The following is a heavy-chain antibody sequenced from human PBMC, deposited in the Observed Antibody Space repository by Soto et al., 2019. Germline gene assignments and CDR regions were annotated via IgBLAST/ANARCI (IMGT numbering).Heavy chain of an antibody. D-gene: IGHD5-18*01. CDR2: IYHSGST. J-gene: IGHJ4*02. CDR3: VSGSLPYIRYDY. Sequence: QVQLQQWGAGLLKPSETLSLTCAVYGESFSGYSWSWIRQPPGKGLEWIGEIYHSGSTNYNPSLKTRDPIPRNTSKTHFSRKLSSVTAAATAVYYCVSGSLPYIRYDYWGQGTLVTVSS. CDR1: GESFSGYS. V-gene: IGHV4-34*01.